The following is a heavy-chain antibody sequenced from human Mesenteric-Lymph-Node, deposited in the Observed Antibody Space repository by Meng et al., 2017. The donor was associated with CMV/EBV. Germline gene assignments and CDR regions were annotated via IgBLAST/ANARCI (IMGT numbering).Heavy chain of an antibody. CDR1: GWSFSGYY. Sequence: QVQRQQWGEGLLKPSGPLSPPCAVYGWSFSGYYWSWIRQPPGKGLEWIGEINHSGSTNYNPSLKSRVTISVDTSKNQFSLKLSSVTAADTAVYYCARHQRWLKSEGGFNYWGQGTLVTVSS. V-gene: IGHV4-34*01. CDR2: INHSGST. J-gene: IGHJ4*02. CDR3: ARHQRWLKSEGGFNY. D-gene: IGHD4-23*01.